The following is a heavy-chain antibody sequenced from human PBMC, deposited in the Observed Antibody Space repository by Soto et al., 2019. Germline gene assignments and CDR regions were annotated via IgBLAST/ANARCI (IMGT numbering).Heavy chain of an antibody. CDR1: GGTFSSYA. CDR2: IIPIFGTA. V-gene: IGHV1-69*13. J-gene: IGHJ6*02. CDR3: ARDDVVTTVTSYYYYGMDV. D-gene: IGHD4-17*01. Sequence: SVEVSCEASGGTFSSYAISWVRQAPGQGLEWMGGIIPIFGTANYAQKFQGRVTITADESTSTAYMELSSLRSEDTAVYYCARDDVVTTVTSYYYYGMDVWGQGTTVTVSS.